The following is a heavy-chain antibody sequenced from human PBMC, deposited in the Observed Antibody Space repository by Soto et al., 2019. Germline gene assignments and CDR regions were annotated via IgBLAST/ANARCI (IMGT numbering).Heavy chain of an antibody. Sequence: SETLSLTCTVSGGSISSYYWSWIRQPPGKGLEWIGYIYYSGSTNYNPSLKSRVTISVDTSKNQFSLKLSSVTAADTAVYYCARARASNFDYWGQGTLVTVSS. CDR2: IYYSGST. D-gene: IGHD6-6*01. CDR1: GGSISSYY. J-gene: IGHJ4*02. CDR3: ARARASNFDY. V-gene: IGHV4-59*01.